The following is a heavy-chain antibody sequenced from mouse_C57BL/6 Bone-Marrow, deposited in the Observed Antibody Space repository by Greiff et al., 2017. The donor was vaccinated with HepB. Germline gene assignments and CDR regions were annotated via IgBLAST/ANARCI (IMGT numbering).Heavy chain of an antibody. V-gene: IGHV1-81*01. CDR2: IYPRSGNT. CDR3: AREGKLGPAWFAY. J-gene: IGHJ3*01. D-gene: IGHD4-1*01. CDR1: GYTFTSYG. Sequence: VQLKQSGAELARPGASVKLSCKASGYTFTSYGISWVKQRTGQGLEWIGEIYPRSGNTYYNEKFKGKATLTADKSSSTAYMELRSLTSEDSAVYFCAREGKLGPAWFAYWGQGTLVTVSA.